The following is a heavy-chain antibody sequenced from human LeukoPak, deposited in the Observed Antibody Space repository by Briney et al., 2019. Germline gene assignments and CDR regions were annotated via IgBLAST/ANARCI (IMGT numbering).Heavy chain of an antibody. Sequence: SETLSLTCAAYGGSFSGYYWSWIRQPPGKGLEWIGEINHSGSTNYNPSLKSRVTISVDTSKNQFSLKLSSVTAADTAVYYCARERTRQWLVRRTDAFDIWGQGTMVTVSS. V-gene: IGHV4-34*01. CDR1: GGSFSGYY. CDR3: ARERTRQWLVRRTDAFDI. J-gene: IGHJ3*02. D-gene: IGHD6-19*01. CDR2: INHSGST.